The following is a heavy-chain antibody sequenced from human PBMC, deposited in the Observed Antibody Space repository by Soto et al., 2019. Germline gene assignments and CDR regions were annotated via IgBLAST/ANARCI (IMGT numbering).Heavy chain of an antibody. D-gene: IGHD3-9*01. Sequence: EVQLVESGGGLVQPGGSLRLSCAASGFTFSSYSMNWVRQAPGKGLEWVSYISSSSSTIYYADSVKGRFTISRDNAXNXLXLXXNSLRDEDTAVYYCARWGGKYYDILTGSRDDAFDIWGQGTMVTVSS. CDR2: ISSSSSTI. CDR1: GFTFSSYS. V-gene: IGHV3-48*02. J-gene: IGHJ3*02. CDR3: ARWGGKYYDILTGSRDDAFDI.